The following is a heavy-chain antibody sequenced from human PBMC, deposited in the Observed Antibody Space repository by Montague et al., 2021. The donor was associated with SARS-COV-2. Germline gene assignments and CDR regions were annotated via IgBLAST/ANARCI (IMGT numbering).Heavy chain of an antibody. CDR2: IDDSGST. J-gene: IGHJ3*02. CDR1: GGSISSHNYY. Sequence: SETLSLTCTVSGGSISSHNYYWDWIRQPPGKGLEWIGSIDDSGSTYYXPSLKSRVTISVDTSKNHFSLKLNSVTAADTAFYYCAGRGRKSLPVATTIGGFDIWGQGTMVTVSS. CDR3: AGRGRKSLPVATTIGGFDI. D-gene: IGHD1-26*01. V-gene: IGHV4-39*02.